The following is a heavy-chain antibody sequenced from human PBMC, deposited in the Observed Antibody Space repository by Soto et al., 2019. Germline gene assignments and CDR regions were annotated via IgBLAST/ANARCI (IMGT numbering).Heavy chain of an antibody. D-gene: IGHD2-2*01. J-gene: IGHJ5*02. CDR3: ASSPEGGSTSPIHNWFDP. Sequence: ASVKVSFKASGYTFTSYAMHWVRQAPGQRLEWMGWINAGNGNTKYSQKFQGRVTITRDTSASTAYMELSSLRSEDTAVYYCASSPEGGSTSPIHNWFDPWGQGTLVTVSS. V-gene: IGHV1-3*01. CDR1: GYTFTSYA. CDR2: INAGNGNT.